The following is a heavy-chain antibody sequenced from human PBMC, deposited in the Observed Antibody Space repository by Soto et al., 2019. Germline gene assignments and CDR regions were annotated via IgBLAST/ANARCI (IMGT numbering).Heavy chain of an antibody. J-gene: IGHJ4*02. CDR2: ISAYNGNT. CDR1: GYTFTSYG. D-gene: IGHD2-2*01. V-gene: IGHV1-18*04. Sequence: ASVKVSCKASGYTFTSYGISWVRQAPGQGLEWMGWISAYNGNTNYAQKLQGRVTMTTDTSTSTAYMELRSLRSDDTAVYYCARAGYCSSTSCSTGFDYWGQGXLLTVYS. CDR3: ARAGYCSSTSCSTGFDY.